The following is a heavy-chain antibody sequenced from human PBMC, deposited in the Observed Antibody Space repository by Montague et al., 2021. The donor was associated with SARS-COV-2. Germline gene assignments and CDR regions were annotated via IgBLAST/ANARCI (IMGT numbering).Heavy chain of an antibody. CDR3: TRDGEMATIRYYFDY. V-gene: IGHV3-21*01. CDR2: LHTGGSYM. J-gene: IGHJ4*02. CDR1: GFTFSSYS. D-gene: IGHD5-24*01. Sequence: SLRLSCAASGFTFSSYSMNWVRQAPGKGLGWVSFLHTGGSYMYXXXPXXXRFTIPRDNAKKSLYLQMNSLQAEDTAVYFCTRDGEMATIRYYFDYWSQGTLVTVSS.